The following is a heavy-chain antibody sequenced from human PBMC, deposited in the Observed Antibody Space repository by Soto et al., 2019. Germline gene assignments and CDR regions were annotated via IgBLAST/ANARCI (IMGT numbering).Heavy chain of an antibody. CDR3: VRSPPGSSVYSYYRMDV. CDR2: IGGSGDIT. V-gene: IGHV3-23*01. J-gene: IGHJ6*04. Sequence: GGSLRLSCVASGFTFSNYAMRWVRQAPGKGLEWVSAIGGSGDITYYEGPVKGRFTISRDNSKNTVYLQMNGLRADDTAVYYCVRSPPGSSVYSYYRMDVWGKGTTVTVSS. CDR1: GFTFSNYA. D-gene: IGHD6-6*01.